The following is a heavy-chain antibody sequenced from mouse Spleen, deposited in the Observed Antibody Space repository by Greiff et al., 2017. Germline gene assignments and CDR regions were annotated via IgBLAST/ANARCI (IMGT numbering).Heavy chain of an antibody. CDR3: AALRLRGMDY. CDR2: INPNNGGT. CDR1: GYTFTDYY. V-gene: IGHV1-26*01. D-gene: IGHD1-2*01. Sequence: VQLQQSGPELVKPGASVKISCKASGYTFTDYYMNWVKQSHGKSLEWIGDINPNNGGTSYNQKFKGKATLTVDKSSSTAYMELRSLTSEDSAVYYCAALRLRGMDYWGQGTSVTVSS. J-gene: IGHJ4*01.